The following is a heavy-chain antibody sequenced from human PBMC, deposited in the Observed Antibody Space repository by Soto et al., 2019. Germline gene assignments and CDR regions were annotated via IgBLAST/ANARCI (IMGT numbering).Heavy chain of an antibody. CDR3: ARQKAAGSFTYYFDN. D-gene: IGHD6-13*01. CDR1: GDSINNGGYY. CDR2: IYYSGST. Sequence: SETLSLTCTVSGDSINNGGYYWAWIRQHPGKGLEWIGYIYYSGSTHHNPSLKSRDTISLDTSKNQFSLKLSSVTAADTAVYYCARQKAAGSFTYYFDNWGQGTLVTVYS. J-gene: IGHJ4*02. V-gene: IGHV4-31*03.